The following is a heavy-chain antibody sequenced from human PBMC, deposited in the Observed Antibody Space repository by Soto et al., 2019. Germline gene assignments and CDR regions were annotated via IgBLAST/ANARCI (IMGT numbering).Heavy chain of an antibody. Sequence: SVKLSCKSSGGAFSDYASSWVRQAAGQGLEWNGEVIPIFGTADYAQKSQGRVTITAGKSTSTAYMELSSLRSEDTAVYYCARWDIVVVRAADPPSYYYYGMDVGGQGTTVTVSS. CDR1: GGAFSDYA. D-gene: IGHD2-2*01. CDR3: ARWDIVVVRAADPPSYYYYGMDV. CDR2: VIPIFGTA. J-gene: IGHJ6*01. V-gene: IGHV1-69*06.